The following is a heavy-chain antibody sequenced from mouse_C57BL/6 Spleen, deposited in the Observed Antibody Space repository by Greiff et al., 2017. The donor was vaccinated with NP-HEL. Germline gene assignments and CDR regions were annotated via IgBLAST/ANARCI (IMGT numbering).Heavy chain of an antibody. D-gene: IGHD3-2*02. V-gene: IGHV1-69*01. Sequence: VQLQQSGAELVMPGASVKLSCKASGYTFTSYWMHWVKQRPGQGLEWIGEIDPSDSYTNYNQKFKGKSTLTVDKSSSTAYMQLSSLTSEDSAVYYCARNERDSSGLAWFAYWGQGTLVTVSA. CDR1: GYTFTSYW. CDR2: IDPSDSYT. J-gene: IGHJ3*01. CDR3: ARNERDSSGLAWFAY.